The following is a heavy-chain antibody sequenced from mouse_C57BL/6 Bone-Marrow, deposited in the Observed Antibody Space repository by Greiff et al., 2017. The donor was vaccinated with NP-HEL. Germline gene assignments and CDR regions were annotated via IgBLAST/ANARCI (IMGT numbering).Heavy chain of an antibody. Sequence: EVQLQQSGAELVRPGASVKLSCTASGFNIKDDYMHWVKQRPEQGLEWIGWIDPENGDTEYASKFQGKATITADTSSNTAYLQLSSLTSEDTAVYYCIRPYWYFDVWGTGTTVTVSS. CDR1: GFNIKDDY. CDR2: IDPENGDT. CDR3: IRPYWYFDV. V-gene: IGHV14-4*01. J-gene: IGHJ1*03.